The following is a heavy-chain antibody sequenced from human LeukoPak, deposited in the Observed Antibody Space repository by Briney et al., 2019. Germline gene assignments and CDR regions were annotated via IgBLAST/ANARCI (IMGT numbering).Heavy chain of an antibody. CDR3: ANIVATDY. Sequence: PGGSLRLSCAASGFTFSSYGMHWVRQAPGKGLEWLAFIRYDGSNKYYADSVKGRFTISRDNSKNTLYLQMNRLTTEDTAGYYCANIVATDYWGQGTLVTVSS. D-gene: IGHD5-12*01. CDR1: GFTFSSYG. CDR2: IRYDGSNK. V-gene: IGHV3-30*02. J-gene: IGHJ4*02.